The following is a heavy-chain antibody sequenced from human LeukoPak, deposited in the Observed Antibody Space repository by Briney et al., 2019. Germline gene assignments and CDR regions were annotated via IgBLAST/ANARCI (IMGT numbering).Heavy chain of an antibody. J-gene: IGHJ4*02. CDR3: ARDWELGH. CDR1: GGSIGNFF. V-gene: IGHV4-59*01. CDR2: IYENGRT. Sequence: SETLSLTCSVSGGSIGNFFWSWIRQSPGEGLEWIGFIYENGRTSYNPSIKSRVTISVDMSKNQFSLRLTSMTAADTTVYYCARDWELGHWGRGILVTVTS. D-gene: IGHD1-26*01.